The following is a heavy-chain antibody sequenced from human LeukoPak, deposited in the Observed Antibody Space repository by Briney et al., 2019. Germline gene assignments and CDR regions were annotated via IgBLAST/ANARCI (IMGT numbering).Heavy chain of an antibody. CDR3: ARGRTGAAALDF. Sequence: PSETLSLTCAVYGGSFSGHYWTWIRQPPGKGLEWIGESTHSGSTNYNPSLKSRVTISVDTSKNPFSLTLTSVTAADTAMYHCARGRTGAAALDFWGRGTLVSVSS. CDR2: STHSGST. D-gene: IGHD2-2*01. V-gene: IGHV4-34*01. CDR1: GGSFSGHY. J-gene: IGHJ4*02.